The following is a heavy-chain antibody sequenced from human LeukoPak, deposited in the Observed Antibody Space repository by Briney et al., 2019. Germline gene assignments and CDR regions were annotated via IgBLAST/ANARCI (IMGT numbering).Heavy chain of an antibody. J-gene: IGHJ4*02. V-gene: IGHV3-7*01. Sequence: AGSLRLSRAASGFTFSSYWMSWVRQAPGKGLEWVANIKQDGSEKYYVDSVKGRFTISRDNAKNSLYLQMNSLRAEDTAVYYCARTYYDFWSLYSSYFDYWGPGTLVTVSS. CDR1: GFTFSSYW. CDR2: IKQDGSEK. CDR3: ARTYYDFWSLYSSYFDY. D-gene: IGHD3-3*01.